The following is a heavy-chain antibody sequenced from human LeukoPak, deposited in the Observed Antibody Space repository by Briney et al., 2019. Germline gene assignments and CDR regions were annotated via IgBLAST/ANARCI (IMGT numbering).Heavy chain of an antibody. V-gene: IGHV4-4*09. CDR1: GGSNSSYY. CDR3: ARHSGTRGARNEDLPPYYYDSSGYDDAFDI. Sequence: SETLSLTCTGSGGSNSSYYWSWIRQPPGKELEWIGYIYTSGSSNYNPSLKSRVTISVDTSKNQSSLELSSVTAADTAVYYCARHSGTRGARNEDLPPYYYDSSGYDDAFDIWGQGTMVTVSS. J-gene: IGHJ3*02. CDR2: IYTSGSS. D-gene: IGHD3-22*01.